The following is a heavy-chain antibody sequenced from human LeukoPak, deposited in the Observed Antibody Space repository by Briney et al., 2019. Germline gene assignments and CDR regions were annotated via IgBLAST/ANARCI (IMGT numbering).Heavy chain of an antibody. CDR1: GGSISGSSYY. Sequence: PSETLSLTCTVSGGSISGSSYYWGWIRQPPGKGLEWVSAIYSSGDKYYADSVKGRFTISRDNVKNTLYLQMNSLRAEDTAVYYCAKTASDVFSSWPLDYWGQGTLVTVSS. J-gene: IGHJ4*02. CDR3: AKTASDVFSSWPLDY. V-gene: IGHV3-53*01. CDR2: IYSSGDK. D-gene: IGHD6-13*01.